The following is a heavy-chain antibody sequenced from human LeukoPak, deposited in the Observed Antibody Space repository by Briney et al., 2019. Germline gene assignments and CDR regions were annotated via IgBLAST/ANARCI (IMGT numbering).Heavy chain of an antibody. CDR2: ISRSGSTK. J-gene: IGHJ6*03. D-gene: IGHD6-19*01. CDR3: ARETPIAVAGTIYYYYYMDV. CDR1: GFTFSDYN. V-gene: IGHV3-11*01. Sequence: GGSLRLSCAASGFTFSDYNMRWIRQAPGKGLEWVSSISRSGSTKYYADSVKGRFTISRDNAKNSLFLQMNSLRAEDTAVYYCARETPIAVAGTIYYYYYMDVWGKGTTVTVSS.